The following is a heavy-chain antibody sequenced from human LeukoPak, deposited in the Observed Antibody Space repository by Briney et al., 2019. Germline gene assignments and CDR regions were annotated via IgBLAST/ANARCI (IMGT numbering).Heavy chain of an antibody. J-gene: IGHJ4*02. CDR2: IYYSGST. CDR3: AGTYYDFWSGYVGIYHFDY. CDR1: GGSISSYY. V-gene: IGHV4-59*01. Sequence: SETLSLTCTVSGGSISSYYWSWIRQPPGKGLEWIGYIYYSGSTNYNPSLKSRVTISVDTSKNQFSLKLSSVTAADTAVYYCAGTYYDFWSGYVGIYHFDYWGQGTLVTVSS. D-gene: IGHD3-3*01.